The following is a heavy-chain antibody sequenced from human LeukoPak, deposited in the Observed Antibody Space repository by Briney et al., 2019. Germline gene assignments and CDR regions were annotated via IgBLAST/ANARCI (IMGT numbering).Heavy chain of an antibody. J-gene: IGHJ5*02. V-gene: IGHV3-74*01. CDR2: INSDGSTT. CDR3: VRPQLPTGNWFDP. CDR1: GFTFSSYW. D-gene: IGHD1-1*01. Sequence: GGSLRLSCAASGFTFSSYWMHWVRQAPGKGLVWVSRINSDGSTTNYADSVKGRFTISRDNAKNTLYLQMNSLRGEDTAVYYCVRPQLPTGNWFDPWGQGTLVTVSS.